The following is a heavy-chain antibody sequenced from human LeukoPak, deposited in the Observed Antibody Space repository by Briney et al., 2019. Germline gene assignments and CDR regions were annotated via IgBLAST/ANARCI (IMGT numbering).Heavy chain of an antibody. Sequence: ASVKVSCKASGYNFRTYGITWVRQAPGQGLEWMGWLSAHIDDTSYSQKFQGRVTVTTDTSTSTAYMELRSLRSDDTAVYFCARGTRLLWFGTPYGMDVWGQGTTVTVSS. CDR1: GYNFRTYG. V-gene: IGHV1-18*01. J-gene: IGHJ6*02. CDR3: ARGTRLLWFGTPYGMDV. CDR2: LSAHIDDT. D-gene: IGHD3-10*01.